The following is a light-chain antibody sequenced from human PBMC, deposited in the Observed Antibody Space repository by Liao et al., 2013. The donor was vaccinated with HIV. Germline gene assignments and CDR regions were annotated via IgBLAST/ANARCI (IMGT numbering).Light chain of an antibody. Sequence: SFELTQPPSVSVSPGQTASITCSGDKLGDKYASWYQQKPGQSPVMIIYQDFQRPSGIPERFSGFNSGNTATLTISGTQAMDEAEYYCQAWESATVVFGGGTKLTVL. CDR3: QAWESATVV. V-gene: IGLV3-1*01. CDR2: QDF. CDR1: KLGDKY. J-gene: IGLJ2*01.